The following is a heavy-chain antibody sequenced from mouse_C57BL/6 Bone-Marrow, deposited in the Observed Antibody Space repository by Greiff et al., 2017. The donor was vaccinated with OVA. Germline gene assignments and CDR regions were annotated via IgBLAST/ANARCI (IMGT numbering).Heavy chain of an antibody. V-gene: IGHV2-2*01. J-gene: IGHJ1*03. D-gene: IGHD1-1*01. CDR3: AREITTVVDWYFDV. CDR1: GFSLTSYG. Sequence: VMLVESGPGLVQPSQSLSITCTVSGFSLTSYGVHWVRQSPGKGLEWLGVIWSGGSTDSNAAFISRLSISKDNSKSQVFFKMNSLQADDTAIYYCAREITTVVDWYFDVWGTGTTVTVSS. CDR2: IWSGGST.